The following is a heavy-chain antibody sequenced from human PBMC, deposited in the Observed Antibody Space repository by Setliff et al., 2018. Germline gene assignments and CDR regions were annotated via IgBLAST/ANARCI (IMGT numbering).Heavy chain of an antibody. J-gene: IGHJ4*02. CDR3: ARDNTIVGATDY. CDR2: ILFSGDT. Sequence: PSETLSLTCAVSGYSISSGFSWVWIRQSPGKGLEWIGRILFSGDTYYNPSLNSRVTISADTSTNHFSLKLTSVTAADTAVYYCARDNTIVGATDYWGQGALVTVSS. V-gene: IGHV4-38-2*02. D-gene: IGHD1-26*01. CDR1: GYSISSGFS.